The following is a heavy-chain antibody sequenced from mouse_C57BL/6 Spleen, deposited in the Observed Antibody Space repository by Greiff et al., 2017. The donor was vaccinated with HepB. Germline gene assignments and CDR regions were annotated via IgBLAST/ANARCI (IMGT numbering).Heavy chain of an antibody. V-gene: IGHV1-19*01. Sequence: EVQLQQSGPVLVKPGASVKMSCKASGYTFTDYYMNWVKQSHGKSLEWIGVINPYNGGTSYNQKFKGKATLTVDKSSSTAYMELNSLTSEDSAVYYCASYEYDRGWYFDFWGTGTTVTVSS. CDR1: GYTFTDYY. CDR3: ASYEYDRGWYFDF. D-gene: IGHD2-4*01. J-gene: IGHJ1*03. CDR2: INPYNGGT.